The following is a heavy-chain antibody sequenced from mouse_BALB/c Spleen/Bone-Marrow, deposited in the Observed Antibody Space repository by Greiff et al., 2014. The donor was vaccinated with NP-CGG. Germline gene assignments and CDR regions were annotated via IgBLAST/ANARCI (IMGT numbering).Heavy chain of an antibody. CDR3: ARSTMRGAMDY. V-gene: IGHV3-2*02. CDR2: ITYSDNT. D-gene: IGHD2-4*01. Sequence: EVQLQQSGPGLVKPSQSLSLTCTVTGYSITSDYAWNWIRQFPGNKLEWMGYITYSDNTNYNPSLKSRISITRDASKNQSFLQLNSVTTEDTATYYCARSTMRGAMDYWGQGTSVTVSS. J-gene: IGHJ4*01. CDR1: GYSITSDYA.